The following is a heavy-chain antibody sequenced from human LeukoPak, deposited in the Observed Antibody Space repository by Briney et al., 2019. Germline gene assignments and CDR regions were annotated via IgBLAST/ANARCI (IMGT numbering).Heavy chain of an antibody. CDR2: ISSSSTTI. Sequence: PRGSLRLSCAASGFTFSTYSMNWVRQAPGKGLEWVSYISSSSTTIYYADSVKGRFTISRDNAKNSLYLQMNSLRAEDTAVYYCARDPPDDYWGQGTLVTVSS. V-gene: IGHV3-48*01. J-gene: IGHJ4*02. CDR3: ARDPPDDY. CDR1: GFTFSTYS. D-gene: IGHD1-14*01.